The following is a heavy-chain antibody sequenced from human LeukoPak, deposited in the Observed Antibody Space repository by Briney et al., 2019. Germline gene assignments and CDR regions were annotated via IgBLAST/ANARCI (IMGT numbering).Heavy chain of an antibody. CDR1: GGSISSGGYY. J-gene: IGHJ3*02. CDR2: IYHSGST. D-gene: IGHD3-3*01. CDR3: ARLRFLSHLDAFDI. V-gene: IGHV4-30-2*05. Sequence: PSETLSLTCTVSGGSISSGGYYWSWIRQPPGKGLEWIGYIYHSGSTYYNPSLKSRVTISVDTSKNRFSLKLSSVTAADTAVYYCARLRFLSHLDAFDIWGQGTMVTVSS.